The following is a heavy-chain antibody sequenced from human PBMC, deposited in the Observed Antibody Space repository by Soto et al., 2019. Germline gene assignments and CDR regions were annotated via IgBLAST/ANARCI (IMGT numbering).Heavy chain of an antibody. CDR3: AKGPKLELAFDY. V-gene: IGHV3-23*01. D-gene: IGHD1-7*01. CDR1: GFTFSSYA. J-gene: IGHJ4*02. CDR2: MSISGGST. Sequence: GGSLCLACAASGFTFSSYAMSWDRQAPGKGRGWVSAMSISGGSTYYADSVKGRFTIARDNSKTTLFLQMNSLRVEDTAGYSCAKGPKLELAFDYWGLGTLVTVSS.